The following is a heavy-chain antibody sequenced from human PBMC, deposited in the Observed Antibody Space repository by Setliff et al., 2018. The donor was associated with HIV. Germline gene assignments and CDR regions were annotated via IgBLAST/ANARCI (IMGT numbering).Heavy chain of an antibody. D-gene: IGHD6-19*01. V-gene: IGHV4-34*01. J-gene: IGHJ5*02. Sequence: PSETLSLTCAVYGGSFSSYYWIWIRQPPGKGLEWIGEINHSGSTAYNPSLKSRVTISVDTSKNQFSLKLNSVTAADTAVYYCVRGYRSAWNSWFDAWGQGTRVTVSS. CDR3: VRGYRSAWNSWFDA. CDR2: INHSGST. CDR1: GGSFSSYY.